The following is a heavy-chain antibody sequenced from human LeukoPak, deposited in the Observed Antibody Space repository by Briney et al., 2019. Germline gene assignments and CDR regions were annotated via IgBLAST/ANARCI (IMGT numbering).Heavy chain of an antibody. Sequence: ASVKVSCKASGGTFSSYAISWVRQAPGQGLEWMGGIIPIFGTANYAQKFQGRVTITADESTSTAYMELSSLRSEDTAVYYCARLVGATTPIDYWGQGTLVTVSS. V-gene: IGHV1-69*13. CDR3: ARLVGATTPIDY. D-gene: IGHD1-26*01. J-gene: IGHJ4*02. CDR2: IIPIFGTA. CDR1: GGTFSSYA.